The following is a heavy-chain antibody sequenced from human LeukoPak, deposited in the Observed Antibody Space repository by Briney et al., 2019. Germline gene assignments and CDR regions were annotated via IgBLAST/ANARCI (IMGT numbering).Heavy chain of an antibody. Sequence: PGGSLRLSCAASGFTFSSYSMNWVRQAPGKGLEWVSSISSSSYDINYTDSMKGRFTISGDNAKNSLYLQMNSLRVEDTAVYYCARRESSGRFDYWGQGTLVTISS. V-gene: IGHV3-21*01. CDR2: ISSSSYDI. CDR3: ARRESSGRFDY. CDR1: GFTFSSYS. J-gene: IGHJ4*02. D-gene: IGHD6-19*01.